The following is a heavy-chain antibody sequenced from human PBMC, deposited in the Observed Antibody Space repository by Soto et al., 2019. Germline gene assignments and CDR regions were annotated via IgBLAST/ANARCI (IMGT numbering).Heavy chain of an antibody. Sequence: PSATLSLTCTVSGGSISSGDYYWSWIRQPPGKGLEWIGYIYYSGSTYYNPSLKSRVTISVDTSKNQFSLKLSSVTAADTAVYYCARDSRYGDYVIYFDYWGQGTLVTVS. J-gene: IGHJ4*02. CDR2: IYYSGST. CDR3: ARDSRYGDYVIYFDY. D-gene: IGHD4-17*01. CDR1: GGSISSGDYY. V-gene: IGHV4-30-4*01.